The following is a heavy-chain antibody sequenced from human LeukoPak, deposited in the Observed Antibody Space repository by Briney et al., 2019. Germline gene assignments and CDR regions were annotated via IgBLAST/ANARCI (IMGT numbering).Heavy chain of an antibody. V-gene: IGHV3-30*03. Sequence: GGSLRLSCGASGFTFSTYGMHWVRQAPGKGLEWVAVISHDGSDKHYADSVKGRFSISRDNSKNTLSLQMSSLKVEDTAVYYCARRSGGTCDYWGQGTLVTVSS. CDR1: GFTFSTYG. CDR2: ISHDGSDK. CDR3: ARRSGGTCDY. D-gene: IGHD1-1*01. J-gene: IGHJ4*02.